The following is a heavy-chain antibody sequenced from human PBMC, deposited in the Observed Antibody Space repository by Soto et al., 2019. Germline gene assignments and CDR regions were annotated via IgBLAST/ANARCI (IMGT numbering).Heavy chain of an antibody. V-gene: IGHV3-23*01. J-gene: IGHJ4*02. CDR3: AKARCSTANCYVPEY. CDR1: GFTFSTYT. CDR2: ISGSAGSSGP. D-gene: IGHD2-2*01. Sequence: GGSLRLSCVASGFTFSTYTMSWVCQAPGKGLEWVSVISGSAGSSGPSYADSVQGRFSISRDNARNTLYLQMNSLRGEDTAMYYCAKARCSTANCYVPEYWGQGTRVTVSS.